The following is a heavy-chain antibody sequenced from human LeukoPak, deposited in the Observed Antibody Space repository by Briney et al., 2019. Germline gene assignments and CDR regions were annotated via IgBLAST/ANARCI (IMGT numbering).Heavy chain of an antibody. D-gene: IGHD1-1*01. CDR3: AKSRSGSANWALQIFDN. Sequence: GGSLRLSCAVSGFAFGSEAMSWVRQSPARGLEWVASISPGGGTTYCADYVKGRFTISRDNSKNSLFVQMNSLRAEDTAVYFCAKSRSGSANWALQIFDNWGQGTLVTVSS. CDR2: ISPGGGTT. J-gene: IGHJ4*02. V-gene: IGHV3-23*01. CDR1: GFAFGSEA.